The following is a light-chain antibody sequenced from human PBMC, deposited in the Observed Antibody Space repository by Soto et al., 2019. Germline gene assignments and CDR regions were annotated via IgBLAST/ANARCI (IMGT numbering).Light chain of an antibody. V-gene: IGKV3-11*01. Sequence: EIVLTQSPATLSLSPGEGATLSCRASQSVSSYLAWYQQKPGQAPRLLIFDASTRATGIPARFSGSGSGTDFTLTISSLEPEDFALYYCQQRSNWPSTFGQGTRLEI. CDR3: QQRSNWPST. CDR2: DAS. J-gene: IGKJ5*01. CDR1: QSVSSY.